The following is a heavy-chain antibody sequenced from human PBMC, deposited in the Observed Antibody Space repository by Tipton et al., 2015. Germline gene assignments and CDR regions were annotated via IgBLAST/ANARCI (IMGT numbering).Heavy chain of an antibody. V-gene: IGHV4-38-2*02. CDR3: ARDLEHGMDV. CDR2: IFHRGDT. CDR1: GYSISRGYN. Sequence: GLVKPSETLSLTCAVSGYSISRGYNWGWIRQPPGKGLEWIGSIFHRGDTNYNPSLKSRVTFSLDTSKNQFSLKLSSVTAADTAVYFCARDLEHGMDVWGQGTTVTVS. J-gene: IGHJ6*02.